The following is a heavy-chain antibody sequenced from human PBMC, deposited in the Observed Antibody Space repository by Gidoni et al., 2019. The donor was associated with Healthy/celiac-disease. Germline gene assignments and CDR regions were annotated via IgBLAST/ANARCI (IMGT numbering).Heavy chain of an antibody. CDR2: ISSSSSYI. V-gene: IGHV3-21*01. D-gene: IGHD2-15*01. J-gene: IGHJ4*02. CDR1: GFTFSSYS. CDR3: ARDTCSGCSCYRFDY. Sequence: EVQLVESGGGLVKPGGSLRLSCAASGFTFSSYSMNWVRQAPGKVLEWVSSISSSSSYIYYADSVKGRFTISRDNAKNSLYLQMNSLRAEYTAVYYCARDTCSGCSCYRFDYWGQGTLVTVSS.